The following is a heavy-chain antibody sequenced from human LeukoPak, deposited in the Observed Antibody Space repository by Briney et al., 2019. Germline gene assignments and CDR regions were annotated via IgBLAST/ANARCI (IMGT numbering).Heavy chain of an antibody. CDR3: ARDEGDFWSGLNWFDP. D-gene: IGHD3-3*01. CDR2: IIPIFGTA. V-gene: IGHV1-69*13. Sequence: GASVKVSRKASVGTFSSYAISGVRQAPGQGLEWMGGIIPIFGTANYAQKFQGRVTITADESTRTAYMELSSLRSEDTAVYYCARDEGDFWSGLNWFDPWGQGTLVTVSS. J-gene: IGHJ5*02. CDR1: VGTFSSYA.